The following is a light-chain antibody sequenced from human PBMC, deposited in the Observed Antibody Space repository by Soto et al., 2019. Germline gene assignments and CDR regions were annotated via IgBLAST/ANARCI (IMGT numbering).Light chain of an antibody. J-gene: IGKJ1*01. V-gene: IGKV3-20*01. CDR1: QSVSSSY. CDR2: GAS. Sequence: EIVLTQSPFTLSLSLGDRSTLSCMASQSVSSSYLAWYQQKPGQAPRLLIYGASSRATGIPDRFSGSGSGTGVTLTISRREPEDFTAYYSQQYDSRSSETFGQGTKVDIK. CDR3: QQYDSRSSET.